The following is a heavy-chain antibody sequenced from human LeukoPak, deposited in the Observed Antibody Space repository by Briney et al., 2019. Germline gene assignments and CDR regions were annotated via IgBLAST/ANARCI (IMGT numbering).Heavy chain of an antibody. CDR2: ISSSTTTI. V-gene: IGHV3-48*01. CDR3: AKDGDCSSTSCYPYYYYYMDV. D-gene: IGHD2-2*01. Sequence: PGGSLRLSCAASGFTLSSFGMNWVRQAPGKGLEWVSYISSSTTTIYYADSVKGRFTISRDNAKNSLSLQMNSLRAEDTAVYYCAKDGDCSSTSCYPYYYYYMDVWGKGTTVTISS. J-gene: IGHJ6*03. CDR1: GFTLSSFG.